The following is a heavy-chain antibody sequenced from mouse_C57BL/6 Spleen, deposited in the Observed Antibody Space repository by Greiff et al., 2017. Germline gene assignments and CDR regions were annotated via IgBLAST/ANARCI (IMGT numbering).Heavy chain of an antibody. CDR2: INPGSGGT. Sequence: QVHVKQSGAELVRPGTSVKVSCKASGYAFTNYLIEWVKQRPGQGLERIGVINPGSGGTNYNEKFKGKATLTADKSSSTAYMQLSSLTSEDSAVYFCARSYYYGSNFDYWGQGTTRTGSS. J-gene: IGHJ2*01. V-gene: IGHV1-54*01. D-gene: IGHD1-1*01. CDR1: GYAFTNYL. CDR3: ARSYYYGSNFDY.